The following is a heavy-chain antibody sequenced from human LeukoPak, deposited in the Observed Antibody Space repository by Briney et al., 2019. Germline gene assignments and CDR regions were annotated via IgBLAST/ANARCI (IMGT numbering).Heavy chain of an antibody. CDR3: AREGVFGVKKFDY. CDR2: FSASGNG. Sequence: SQTLSLTCTVSGDSISSDDYYWSWPRQPAGTGLEWLGRFSASGNGNYNPSLKSRLTISLDTSKNQFSLKLTSVTAADTAVYYCAREGVFGVKKFDYWGQGTLVTVSS. V-gene: IGHV4-61*02. CDR1: GDSISSDDYY. D-gene: IGHD3-3*01. J-gene: IGHJ4*02.